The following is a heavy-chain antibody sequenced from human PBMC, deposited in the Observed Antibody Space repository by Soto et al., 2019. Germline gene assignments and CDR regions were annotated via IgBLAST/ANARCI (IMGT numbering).Heavy chain of an antibody. CDR1: GFTFSSYA. V-gene: IGHV3-30-3*01. D-gene: IGHD6-19*01. J-gene: IGHJ3*02. CDR2: ISYDGSNK. CDR3: AKDYERGNSSGWYRGGGPHAFDI. Sequence: GGSLRLSCAASGFTFSSYAMHWVRQAPGKGLEWVAVISYDGSNKYYTDSVKGRFTISRDNSKNTLYLQMNSLRAEDTAVYYCAKDYERGNSSGWYRGGGPHAFDIWGQGTMVTVSS.